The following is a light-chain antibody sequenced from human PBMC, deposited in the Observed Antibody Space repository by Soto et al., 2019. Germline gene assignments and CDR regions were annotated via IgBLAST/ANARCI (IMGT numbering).Light chain of an antibody. J-gene: IGKJ2*01. CDR2: AAS. CDR1: RSISIY. V-gene: IGKV1-39*01. Sequence: DIQMTQSPSSLSASVGDRVTITCRASRSISIYLNWYQQKPGIAPKLLIYAASSLQSGVPSRSSGRGSGTDFTLTINSLQPEDFATYYCQQSYSPRYTFGQGTMLEIK. CDR3: QQSYSPRYT.